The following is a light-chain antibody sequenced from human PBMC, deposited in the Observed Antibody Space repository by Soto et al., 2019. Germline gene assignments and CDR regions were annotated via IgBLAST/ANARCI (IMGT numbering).Light chain of an antibody. CDR2: GAS. Sequence: IVLTQSPDTLSLSPGERATLSCSASQSVSSTYLAWYQQKPGQAPRLLMYGASSRATGIPDRFSGSGSGTAFTLTISRLEPEAFAVYYCKQCGASPLFTFGHGTNVDIK. V-gene: IGKV3-20*01. CDR1: QSVSSTY. CDR3: KQCGASPLFT. J-gene: IGKJ3*01.